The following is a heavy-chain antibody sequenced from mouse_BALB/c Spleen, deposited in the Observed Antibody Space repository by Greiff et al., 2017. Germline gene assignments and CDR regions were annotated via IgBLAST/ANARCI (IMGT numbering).Heavy chain of an antibody. V-gene: IGHV1-87*01. CDR2: IYPGDGDT. CDR3: ARGYVAMDY. CDR1: GYTFTSYW. J-gene: IGHJ4*01. Sequence: QVHVKQSGAELARPGASVKLSCKASGYTFTSYWMQWVKQRPGQGLEWIGAIYPGDGDTRYTQKFKGKATLTADKSSSTAYMQLSSLASEDSAVYYCARGYVAMDYWGQGTSVTVSS. D-gene: IGHD2-14*01.